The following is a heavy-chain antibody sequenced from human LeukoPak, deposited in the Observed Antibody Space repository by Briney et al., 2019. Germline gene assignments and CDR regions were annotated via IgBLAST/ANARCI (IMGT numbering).Heavy chain of an antibody. D-gene: IGHD3-22*01. V-gene: IGHV3-15*01. CDR3: TTVRYYDSSGYYFGNDY. J-gene: IGHJ4*02. Sequence: GGSLRLSCAASGFTFSNAWMSWVRQAPGKGLEWVGRIKSKTDGGTTDYAAPVTGRFTISRDDPKNTLYLQMNSLKAEDTGVYYCTTVRYYDSSGYYFGNDYWGQGTLVTVSS. CDR2: IKSKTDGGTT. CDR1: GFTFSNAW.